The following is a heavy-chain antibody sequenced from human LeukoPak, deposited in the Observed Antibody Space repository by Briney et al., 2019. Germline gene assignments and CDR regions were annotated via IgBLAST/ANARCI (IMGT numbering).Heavy chain of an antibody. CDR2: IYTSGST. CDR1: GGSISSYY. CDR3: ARATFRRGYQLLRKAPYYYYYYMDV. D-gene: IGHD2-2*01. J-gene: IGHJ6*03. V-gene: IGHV4-4*07. Sequence: SEPLSLTCTVSGGSISSYYWSWIRQPAGKGLEWIGRIYTSGSTNYNPSLKSRVTMSVDTSKNQFSLKLSSVTAADTAVYYCARATFRRGYQLLRKAPYYYYYYMDVWGKGTTVTISS.